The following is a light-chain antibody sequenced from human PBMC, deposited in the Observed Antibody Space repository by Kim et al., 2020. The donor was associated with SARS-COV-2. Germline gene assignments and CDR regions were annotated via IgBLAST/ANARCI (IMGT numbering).Light chain of an antibody. J-gene: IGKJ2*02. CDR2: AAS. CDR3: QQYYSYPGT. CDR1: QGISSY. Sequence: SASTGDRVTITCRASQGISSYLAWYQQKPGKAPKLLIYAASTLQSGGPSRFSGSGSGTDFTLTISCLQSEDFATYYCQQYYSYPGTFGQGTKLEI. V-gene: IGKV1-8*01.